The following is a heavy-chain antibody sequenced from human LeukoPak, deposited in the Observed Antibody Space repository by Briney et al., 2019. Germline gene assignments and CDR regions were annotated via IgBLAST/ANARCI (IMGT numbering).Heavy chain of an antibody. J-gene: IGHJ6*02. CDR1: GYTFTSYY. CDR3: ARDRCEFGVVTPYGMDV. CDR2: INPSGGST. Sequence: ASVTVSCKASGYTFTSYYMHWVRQAAGQGLEWMGIINPSGGSTSYAQKFQGRVTMTRDTSASTVYMELSSLRAEDTAVYYCARDRCEFGVVTPYGMDVWGQGTTVTVSS. V-gene: IGHV1-46*01. D-gene: IGHD3-3*01.